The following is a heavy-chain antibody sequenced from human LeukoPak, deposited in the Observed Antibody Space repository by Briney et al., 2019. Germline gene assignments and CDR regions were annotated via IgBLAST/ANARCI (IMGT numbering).Heavy chain of an antibody. V-gene: IGHV3-23*01. Sequence: PGGSLRLSCAASGFTFSSYAMSWVRQAPGKGLEWVSAISGSGGSTYYADSVNGRVTISRDNAKNTLYLQMKSLRAEDTAVYYCAKAGSGYYYYGSGSYYKDYYYMDVWGKGTTVTVSS. CDR3: AKAGSGYYYYGSGSYYKDYYYMDV. D-gene: IGHD3-10*01. CDR1: GFTFSSYA. J-gene: IGHJ6*03. CDR2: ISGSGGST.